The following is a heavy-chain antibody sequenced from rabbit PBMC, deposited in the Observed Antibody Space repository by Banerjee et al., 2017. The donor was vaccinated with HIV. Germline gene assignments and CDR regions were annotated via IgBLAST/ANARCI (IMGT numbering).Heavy chain of an antibody. CDR2: INAGTGKA. CDR1: GFSFSNKDV. Sequence: EQLVESGGGLVKPEGSLKLSCTASGFSFSNKDVMCWVRQAPGKGLEWIACINAGTGKAVYSAWAKGRFTFSKTSSTTVILQMTSLTAADTASYFCARDVDDVIGCNCGLWCPGTLVT. D-gene: IGHD1-1*01. J-gene: IGHJ4*01. V-gene: IGHV1S45*01. CDR3: ARDVDDVIGCNCGL.